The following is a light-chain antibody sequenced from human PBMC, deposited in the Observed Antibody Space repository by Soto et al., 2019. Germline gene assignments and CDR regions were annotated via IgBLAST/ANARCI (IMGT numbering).Light chain of an antibody. Sequence: SYELTQPASVSVSPEQTASLTCSGDKLGDKYACWYQQKPGQSPVLVIYQDSKRPSGIPERFSGSNSGNTATLTISGTQAMDEADYYCQAWDSSNVVFGGGTKLTVL. CDR3: QAWDSSNVV. J-gene: IGLJ2*01. CDR1: KLGDKY. CDR2: QDS. V-gene: IGLV3-1*01.